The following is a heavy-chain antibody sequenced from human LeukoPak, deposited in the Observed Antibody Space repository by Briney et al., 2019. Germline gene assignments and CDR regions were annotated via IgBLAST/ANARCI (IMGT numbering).Heavy chain of an antibody. CDR1: GYRFTPYG. V-gene: IGHV1-18*01. J-gene: IGHJ3*02. CDR2: ISAYNGNT. CDR3: ARDSHSGSYSLAFDI. Sequence: ASVKVSCKASGYRFTPYGISWVRQAPGQGLEWMGWISAYNGNTNYAQKFQGRVTMTTDTSTSTAYMELRSLRFDDTAVYSCARDSHSGSYSLAFDIWGQGTMVTVSS. D-gene: IGHD1-26*01.